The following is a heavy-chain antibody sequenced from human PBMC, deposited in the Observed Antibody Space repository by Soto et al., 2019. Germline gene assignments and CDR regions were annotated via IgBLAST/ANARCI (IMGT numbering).Heavy chain of an antibody. CDR2: IIPLFGTA. CDR3: ARGSPCSTTTCSLNEVWFDP. D-gene: IGHD1-1*01. Sequence: QVQLLQSGAELKRPGSSVKVSCKASGETFSTFAITWVRQAPGHGPEWMGGIIPLFGTAHYARRSEERVTMTADESTRTAYMELRSLTSEDTAIYYCARGSPCSTTTCSLNEVWFDPWGQGTLVTVST. J-gene: IGHJ5*02. V-gene: IGHV1-69*01. CDR1: GETFSTFA.